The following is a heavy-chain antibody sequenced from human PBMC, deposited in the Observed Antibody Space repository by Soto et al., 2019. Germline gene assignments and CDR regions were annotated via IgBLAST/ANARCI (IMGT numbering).Heavy chain of an antibody. CDR1: GDSITNSRW. J-gene: IGHJ3*01. V-gene: IGHV4-4*02. CDR2: ILHSGET. D-gene: IGHD6-19*01. CDR3: AYSTGWYRHDV. Sequence: QVQLQESGPGLVKPSGTLSLTCAVSGDSITNSRWWTWVRQPPGKGLEWIGDILHSGETNYNPSLKSRVFISVDKSQHQFSLGVSSVTAADTAVYYCAYSTGWYRHDVWGQGTLVTVSS.